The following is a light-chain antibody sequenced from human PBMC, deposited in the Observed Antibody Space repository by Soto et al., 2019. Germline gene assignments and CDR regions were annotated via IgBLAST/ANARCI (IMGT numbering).Light chain of an antibody. CDR1: QNIDSY. CDR3: QQRTTWPALS. CDR2: DTS. J-gene: IGKJ4*01. Sequence: ELVLTQSPATMYLSPGERATLSCRASQNIDSYLAWYQQKPGQAPRLLIHDTSKRATGIPARFSGSGSGTDFTLTISILEPEEFAGYYCQQRTTWPALSFGGGTRVEV. V-gene: IGKV3-11*01.